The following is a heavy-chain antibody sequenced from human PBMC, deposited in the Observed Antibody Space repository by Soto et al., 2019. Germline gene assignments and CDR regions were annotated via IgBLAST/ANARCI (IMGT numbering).Heavy chain of an antibody. CDR1: GGTFSSYT. J-gene: IGHJ4*02. CDR3: ARDAATPFAY. D-gene: IGHD2-15*01. V-gene: IGHV1-69*08. CDR2: IIPILGIA. Sequence: QVQLVQSGAEVKKPGSSVKVSCKASGGTFSSYTISWVRQAPGQGLEWMGRIIPILGIANYAQKFQCRVTITADKSTSTAYMELSSLISEDTAVYYCARDAATPFAYWGQGTLVTVSS.